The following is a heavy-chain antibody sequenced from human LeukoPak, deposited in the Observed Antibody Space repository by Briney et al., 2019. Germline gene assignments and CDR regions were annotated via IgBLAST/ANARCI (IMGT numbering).Heavy chain of an antibody. CDR1: GDPISNYY. CDR3: ARGCGSSSTSCYLDY. CDR2: IYYSGST. D-gene: IGHD2-2*01. J-gene: IGHJ4*02. Sequence: SETLSLTCSVSGDPISNYYWNWIRQPPGKGLEWIGYIYYSGSTNYNPSLKSRVTISVDTSKNQFSLKLSSVTAADTAVYYCARGCGSSSTSCYLDYWGQGTLVTVSS. V-gene: IGHV4-59*01.